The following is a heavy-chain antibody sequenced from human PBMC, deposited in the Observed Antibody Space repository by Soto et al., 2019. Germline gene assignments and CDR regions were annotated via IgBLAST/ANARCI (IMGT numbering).Heavy chain of an antibody. V-gene: IGHV1-69*13. J-gene: IGHJ6*02. Sequence: SVKVSCKAAGGAFSSYAISWVRQAPGQGLEWMGGIIPIFGTANYAQKFQGRVTITADESTSTAYMELSSLRSEDPAVYYCARWGISGGYYVMDVWGQGTTVTVSS. CDR1: GGAFSSYA. CDR2: IIPIFGTA. CDR3: ARWGISGGYYVMDV. D-gene: IGHD6-13*01.